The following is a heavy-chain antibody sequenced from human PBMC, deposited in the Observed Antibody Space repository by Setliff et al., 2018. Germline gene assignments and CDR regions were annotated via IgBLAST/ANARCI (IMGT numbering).Heavy chain of an antibody. CDR2: INPGGGSA. D-gene: IGHD6-13*01. CDR1: GYSLTRYY. V-gene: IGHV1-46*01. J-gene: IGHJ4*02. Sequence: ASVKVSCKASGYSLTRYYMHWVRQAPGQGLEWMGIINPGGGSASYAEKFQGRVTMTRDTSTSTFYMEVNILRSDDTAVHYCARGGMAAANRKGVFEYWGQGTLVTVSS. CDR3: ARGGMAAANRKGVFEY.